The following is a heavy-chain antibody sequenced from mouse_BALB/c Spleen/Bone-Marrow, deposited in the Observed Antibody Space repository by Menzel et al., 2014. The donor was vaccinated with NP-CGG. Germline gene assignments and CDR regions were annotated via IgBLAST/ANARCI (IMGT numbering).Heavy chain of an antibody. J-gene: IGHJ2*01. CDR2: IRSGGTDT. Sequence: EVKLMESGGGLVKPGGSLKLSCAASGFAFSSYDMSWVRQTPEKRLEWVATIRSGGTDTYYSDSVKGRITISRDNARNTLYLQMSSLRSEDTALYYCARRRGYDYAFDYWGRGTTLTVSS. CDR1: GFAFSSYD. CDR3: ARRRGYDYAFDY. V-gene: IGHV5-9*02. D-gene: IGHD2-4*01.